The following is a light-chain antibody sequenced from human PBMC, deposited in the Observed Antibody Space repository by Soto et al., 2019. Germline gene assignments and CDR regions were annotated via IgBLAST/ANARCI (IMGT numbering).Light chain of an antibody. CDR2: DAS. J-gene: IGKJ1*01. Sequence: AIRMTQSPSSFSASTVDRVTITCSASQGISSYLAWYQQKPGKAPKLLIYDASTLQTRVPSRFSGSGSGTDSTLTISYMQSEELGTYYCQQFYNHPRTVGQGTKVDIK. CDR3: QQFYNHPRT. CDR1: QGISSY. V-gene: IGKV1-8*01.